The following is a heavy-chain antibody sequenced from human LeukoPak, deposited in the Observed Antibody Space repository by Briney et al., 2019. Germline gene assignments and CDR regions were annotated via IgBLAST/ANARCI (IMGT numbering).Heavy chain of an antibody. V-gene: IGHV1-2*02. J-gene: IGHJ4*02. CDR3: AREADCGGDCHFDY. CDR2: INPNSGGT. Sequence: ASEKVSCKACGYTFIGYYMHGVRQAPGRGLEWMGWINPNSGGTNYAQKFQDRGTMTRDTSISTAYMEVSRLRSDDTAVYYCAREADCGGDCHFDYWGQGTLVTVSS. CDR1: GYTFIGYY. D-gene: IGHD2-21*02.